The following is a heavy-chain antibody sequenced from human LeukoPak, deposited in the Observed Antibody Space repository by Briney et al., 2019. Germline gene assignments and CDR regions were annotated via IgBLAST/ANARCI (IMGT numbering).Heavy chain of an antibody. J-gene: IGHJ4*02. D-gene: IGHD5-18*01. Sequence: GRSLRLSCAASGFPFSIYTMHWVRRAPGKGLEWVAVISSDGSNKYYADSVRGRFTISRDNSKNTLYLQMNSLRAEDTAVYYCARAGWVQLWFFDYWGQGTLVTVSS. CDR2: ISSDGSNK. CDR3: ARAGWVQLWFFDY. CDR1: GFPFSIYT. V-gene: IGHV3-30*04.